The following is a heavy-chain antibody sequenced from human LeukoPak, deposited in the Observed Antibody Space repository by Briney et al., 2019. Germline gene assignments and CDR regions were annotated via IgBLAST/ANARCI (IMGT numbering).Heavy chain of an antibody. D-gene: IGHD4-17*01. V-gene: IGHV3-9*01. CDR1: GFTFDDYA. CDR3: AKFQFYGDYLWFDP. CDR2: ISWNSGSI. J-gene: IGHJ5*02. Sequence: GGSLRLSCAASGFTFDDYAMHWVRQAPGKGLEGVSGISWNSGSIGYADSVKGRFTISRDNAKNSLYLQMNSLRAEDTALYYCAKFQFYGDYLWFDPWGQGTLVTVSS.